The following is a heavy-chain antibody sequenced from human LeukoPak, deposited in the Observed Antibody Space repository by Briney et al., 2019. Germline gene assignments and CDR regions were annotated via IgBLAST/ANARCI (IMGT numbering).Heavy chain of an antibody. Sequence: PSETLSLTCSVSGGSTNSYYWSWIRQSGGKGLEWIGRIYSSGSTVYNPSLNSRLTMSIDTSKNQFSLTLESVTATDTAVYYCARVKASSTSWTFDQWGQGALVTVSS. CDR2: IYSSGST. V-gene: IGHV4-4*07. D-gene: IGHD2-2*01. CDR3: ARVKASSTSWTFDQ. CDR1: GGSTNSYY. J-gene: IGHJ4*02.